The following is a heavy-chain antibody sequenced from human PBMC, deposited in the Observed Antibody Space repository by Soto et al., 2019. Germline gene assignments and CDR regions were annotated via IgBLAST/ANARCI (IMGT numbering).Heavy chain of an antibody. D-gene: IGHD3-10*01. CDR1: GYIFTDYY. J-gene: IGHJ5*02. V-gene: IGHV1-2*02. Sequence: ASVQVSCKASGYIFTDYYMHWVRQAPGQGLEWMGWINHNSGGTNYAQKFQGRVTMTRDTSIRTAYMELSRLRSDDAAVYYCARQGSGSNWLDVWGQGTLVTVSS. CDR3: ARQGSGSNWLDV. CDR2: INHNSGGT.